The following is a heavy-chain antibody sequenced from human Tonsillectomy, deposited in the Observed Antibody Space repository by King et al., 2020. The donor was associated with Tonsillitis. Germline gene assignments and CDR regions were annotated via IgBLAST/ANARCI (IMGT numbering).Heavy chain of an antibody. CDR2: VDTSGST. J-gene: IGHJ6*02. CDR1: GGSISTNC. V-gene: IGHV4-4*07. Sequence: LQLQESGPGLVKPSETLSLTCTVSGGSISTNCWSWIRQPAGKGLEWIGRVDTSGSTKYNPSLKSRVSMSVDTSKNQFSLNVREMGATYYYYSDMDVWGQGTTVTVSS. CDR3: DV. D-gene: IGHD1-26*01.